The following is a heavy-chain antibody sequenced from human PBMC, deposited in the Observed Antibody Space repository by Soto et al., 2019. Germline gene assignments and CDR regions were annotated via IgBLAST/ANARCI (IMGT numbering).Heavy chain of an antibody. CDR3: VKKLAARGWVAR. CDR1: GFTFSGYA. V-gene: IGHV3-23*01. CDR2: VSNSGTST. Sequence: EVQLLESGGGLAQPGESLTLSCAASGFTFSGYAMSWVRQAPGKGLEWVSAVSNSGTSTSYADSVKGRFTISRDNSKNTLDLQMSSLGAEDTAVYYCVKKLAARGWVARWGQGTRVIVSS. D-gene: IGHD6-13*01. J-gene: IGHJ5*02.